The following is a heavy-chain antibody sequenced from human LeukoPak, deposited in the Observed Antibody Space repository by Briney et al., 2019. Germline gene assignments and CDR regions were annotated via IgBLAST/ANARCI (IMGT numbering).Heavy chain of an antibody. CDR2: ITSSGSTI. D-gene: IGHD1-26*01. CDR3: ASEFIVGATFDY. V-gene: IGHV3-48*03. J-gene: IGHJ4*02. Sequence: PGGSLRLSCAASGFTFRSYGMNWVRQAPGKGLEWVSYITSSGSTIYYADSVKGRFTISRDNAKTSLYPQMNSLRAEDTAVYYCASEFIVGATFDYWGQGTLVTVSS. CDR1: GFTFRSYG.